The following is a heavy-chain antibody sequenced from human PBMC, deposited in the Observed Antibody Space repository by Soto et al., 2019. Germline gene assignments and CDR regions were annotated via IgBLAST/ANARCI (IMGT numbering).Heavy chain of an antibody. CDR3: AREVAAFSGWMDV. CDR2: VFCSGST. CDR1: GGSISHYY. V-gene: IGHV4-59*01. D-gene: IGHD6-25*01. Sequence: SETLSLTCTVSGGSISHYYWSWVRQTPGKGLEWVGYVFCSGSTSYNPSLQRRVTISLDTSKNQFSLKLTSVTAADTAVYYCAREVAAFSGWMDVWGKGTTVTVSS. J-gene: IGHJ6*04.